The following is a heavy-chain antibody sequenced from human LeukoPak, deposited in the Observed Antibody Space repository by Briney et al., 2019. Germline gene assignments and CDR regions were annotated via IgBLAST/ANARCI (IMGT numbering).Heavy chain of an antibody. Sequence: ASVKVSCKASGYTFTSYGISWVRQAPGQGLEWMGWISAYNGNTNYAQKFQGRVTMTEDTSTDTAYMELSSLRSEDTAVYYCATNLRGGGQWLHYNPGAFDIWGQGTMVTVSS. CDR1: GYTFTSYG. D-gene: IGHD6-19*01. CDR2: ISAYNGNT. CDR3: ATNLRGGGQWLHYNPGAFDI. V-gene: IGHV1-18*01. J-gene: IGHJ3*02.